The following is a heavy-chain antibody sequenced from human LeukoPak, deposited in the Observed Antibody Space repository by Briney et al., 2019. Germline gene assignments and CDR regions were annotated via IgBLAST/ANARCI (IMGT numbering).Heavy chain of an antibody. V-gene: IGHV4-39*07. D-gene: IGHD3-9*01. CDR3: ARGDPYDILTGSLDY. CDR2: IYYSGST. CDR1: GGSISSSSYY. Sequence: PSQTLSLTCTVSGGSISSSSYYWGWIRQPPGKGLEWIGSIYYSGSTYYNPSLKSRVTISVDRSKNQFSLKLSSVTAADTAVYYCARGDPYDILTGSLDYWGQGTLVTVSS. J-gene: IGHJ4*02.